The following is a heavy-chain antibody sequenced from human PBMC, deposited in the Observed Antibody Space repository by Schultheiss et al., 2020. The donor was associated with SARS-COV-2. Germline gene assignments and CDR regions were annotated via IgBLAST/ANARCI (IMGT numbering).Heavy chain of an antibody. CDR2: ISSSSSYI. J-gene: IGHJ4*02. CDR1: GFTFSTYW. V-gene: IGHV3-21*01. CDR3: ARVGGSCYSCSY. Sequence: GGSLRLSCAASGFTFSTYWMYWVRQAPGKGLVWVSSISSSSSYIYYADSVKGRFTISRDNAKNSLYLQMNSLRAEDTAVYYCARVGGSCYSCSYWGQGTLVTVSS. D-gene: IGHD2-15*01.